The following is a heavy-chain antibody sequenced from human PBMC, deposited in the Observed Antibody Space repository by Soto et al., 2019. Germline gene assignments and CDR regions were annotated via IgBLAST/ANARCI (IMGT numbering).Heavy chain of an antibody. CDR2: IRRKANDYAT. CDR3: AMGVDDFGSCHPQGPDD. V-gene: IGHV3-73*02. D-gene: IGHD3-3*01. Sequence: EVQLVESGGGLVQPGGSLKVSCAASGFTFSGSAMHWVRQASGKGLEWVGRIRRKANDYATAYAVSVKGRFNISRDDSRNTAYLQMNSRKTEYTAVYYCAMGVDDFGSCHPQGPDDCGQGTVVTVSS. CDR1: GFTFSGSA. J-gene: IGHJ4*02.